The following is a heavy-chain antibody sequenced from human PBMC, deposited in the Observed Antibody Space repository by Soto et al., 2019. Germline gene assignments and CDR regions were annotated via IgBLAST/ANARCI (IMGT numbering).Heavy chain of an antibody. D-gene: IGHD3-10*01. Sequence: EVQLVESGGGLVQPGGSLRLSCAASGFTFSSYWMSWVRQAPGKGLERVASIKQDGSGKYYVDSVKGRFTISRDNAKNSLYLQMNRLRAEDAAVYYYARGGYYGSGTREGGAFDIWGQGTMVTVAS. CDR1: GFTFSSYW. J-gene: IGHJ3*02. CDR2: IKQDGSGK. V-gene: IGHV3-7*01. CDR3: ARGGYYGSGTREGGAFDI.